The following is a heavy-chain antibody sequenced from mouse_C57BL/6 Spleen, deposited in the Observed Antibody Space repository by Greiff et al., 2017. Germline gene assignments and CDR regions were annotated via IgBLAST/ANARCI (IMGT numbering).Heavy chain of an antibody. CDR2: IDPSDSST. D-gene: IGHD2-4*01. CDR1: GYTFTSYW. V-gene: IGHV1-50*01. CDR3: ARWDYKGWFAY. J-gene: IGHJ3*01. Sequence: QVQLQQPGAELVKPGASVKLSCKASGYTFTSYWMQWVKQRPGQGLEWIGEIDPSDSSTNSNQKLTGKATLTVDTSSSTAYMQLSSLTSEDSAVYYCARWDYKGWFAYWGQGTLVTVSA.